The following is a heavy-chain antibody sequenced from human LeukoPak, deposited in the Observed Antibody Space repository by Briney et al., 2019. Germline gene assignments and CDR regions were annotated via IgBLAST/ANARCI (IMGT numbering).Heavy chain of an antibody. CDR3: ARAVGATHFDY. D-gene: IGHD1-26*01. V-gene: IGHV3-7*04. Sequence: GGSLRLSCAASGFTFSSYWMSWVRQAPGKGLEWVANVKQDGSEKFYVDSVKGRFTISRDNDKNSLCLQMNSLRAEDTAVYYCARAVGATHFDYWGQGILVTVSS. CDR1: GFTFSSYW. CDR2: VKQDGSEK. J-gene: IGHJ4*02.